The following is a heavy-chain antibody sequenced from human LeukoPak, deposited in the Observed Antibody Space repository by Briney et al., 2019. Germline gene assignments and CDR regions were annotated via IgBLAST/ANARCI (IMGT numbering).Heavy chain of an antibody. CDR2: VSAYNGNT. CDR3: ARDRSSSWYVPEYFQH. V-gene: IGHV1-18*01. D-gene: IGHD6-13*01. J-gene: IGHJ1*01. Sequence: ASVKVSCKASGYTFTSYGISWVRQAPGQGLEWMGWVSAYNGNTNYAQKLQGRVTMTTDTSTSTAYMELRSLRSDDTAVYYCARDRSSSWYVPEYFQHWGQGTLVTVSS. CDR1: GYTFTSYG.